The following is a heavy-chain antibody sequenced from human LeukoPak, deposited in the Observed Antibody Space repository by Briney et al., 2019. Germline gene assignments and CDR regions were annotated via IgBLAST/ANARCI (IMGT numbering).Heavy chain of an antibody. CDR3: ARVRGHGDMIDY. J-gene: IGHJ4*02. D-gene: IGHD3-10*01. CDR2: INPSGGST. V-gene: IGHV1-46*01. Sequence: ASVKVSCKASGYIFTTYFMHWVRQAPGQGLEWMGFINPSGGSTGYSQKFQGRVTMTRDTSTSKVYMALSSLRSEDTAVYYCARVRGHGDMIDYWGQGALVTVSS. CDR1: GYIFTTYF.